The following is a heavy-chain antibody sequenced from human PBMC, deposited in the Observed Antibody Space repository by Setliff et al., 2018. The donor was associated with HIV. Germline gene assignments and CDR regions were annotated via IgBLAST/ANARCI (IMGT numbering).Heavy chain of an antibody. D-gene: IGHD3-10*01. Sequence: PGGSLRLSCAAFGFTFSNYGMHWVRQAPGKGLEWVAFLRFGGSNKSYGDSVKGRFTISRDNSKNTLYVQMNSLRAEDTAVYYCARHDVVRGTWYGGKGTFDHWGQGTLVTVSS. V-gene: IGHV3-30*02. CDR2: LRFGGSNK. CDR1: GFTFSNYG. J-gene: IGHJ4*02. CDR3: ARHDVVRGTWYGGKGTFDH.